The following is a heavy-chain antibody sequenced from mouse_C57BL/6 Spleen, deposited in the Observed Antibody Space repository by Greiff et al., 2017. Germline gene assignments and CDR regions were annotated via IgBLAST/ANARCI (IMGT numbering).Heavy chain of an antibody. CDR1: GYTFTTYP. CDR3: ARQDDYDGGYFDD. V-gene: IGHV1-47*01. D-gene: IGHD2-4*01. CDR2: FHPYNDDT. J-gene: IGHJ2*01. Sequence: VKLMESGAELVQPGASVKMSCKASGYTFTTYPIEWMKQNHGKSLEWIGNFHPYNDDTKYNEKFKGKATLTVEKSSSTVYLELSRLTSVDSAVYYCARQDDYDGGYFDDWGQGTTLTVSS.